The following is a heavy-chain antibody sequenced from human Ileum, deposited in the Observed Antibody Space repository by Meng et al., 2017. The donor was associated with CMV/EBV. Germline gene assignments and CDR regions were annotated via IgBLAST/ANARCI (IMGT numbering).Heavy chain of an antibody. CDR1: GYTFTAKH. Sequence: QVQRVQSGTEVTKPGASVKVSCKTSGYTFTAKHLHWVRQAPGQGLEWMGWIYPQNGGTYFAQKFQGRVTMTSDTSITTAYMELSSLTSDDTAIYCCVKEDWYFDFWGQGTLVTVSS. CDR3: VKEDWYFDF. D-gene: IGHD3-9*01. V-gene: IGHV1-2*02. J-gene: IGHJ4*02. CDR2: IYPQNGGT.